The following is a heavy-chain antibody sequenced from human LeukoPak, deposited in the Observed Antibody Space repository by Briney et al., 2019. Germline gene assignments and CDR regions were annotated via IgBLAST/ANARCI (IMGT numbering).Heavy chain of an antibody. CDR1: GYSISSGYY. D-gene: IGHD6-25*01. CDR3: ARGIGSPLYYFDY. CDR2: IYHSGST. Sequence: PSETLSLTCTVSGYSISSGYYWGWIRQPPGKGLEWIGSIYHSGSTYYNPSLKSRVTISVDTSKNQFSLKLSSVTAADTAVYYCARGIGSPLYYFDYWGQGTLATVSS. V-gene: IGHV4-38-2*02. J-gene: IGHJ4*02.